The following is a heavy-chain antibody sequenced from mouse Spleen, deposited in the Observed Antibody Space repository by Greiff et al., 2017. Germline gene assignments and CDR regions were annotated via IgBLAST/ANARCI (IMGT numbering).Heavy chain of an antibody. CDR1: GFTFSDYG. J-gene: IGHJ1*01. CDR3: ARLDYYGSSYPYFDV. V-gene: IGHV5-15*01. Sequence: DVKLVESGGGLVKPGGSLKLSCAASGFTFSDYGMAWVRQAPGKGPEWVAFISNLAYSIYYADTVTGRFTISRENAKNTLYLEMSSLRSEDTAMYYCARLDYYGSSYPYFDVWGAGTTVTVSS. CDR2: ISNLAYSI. D-gene: IGHD1-1*01.